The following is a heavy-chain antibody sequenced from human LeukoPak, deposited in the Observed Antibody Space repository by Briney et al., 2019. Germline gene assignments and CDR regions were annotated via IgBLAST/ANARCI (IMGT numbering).Heavy chain of an antibody. CDR3: AREYSGCLDY. D-gene: IGHD5-12*01. J-gene: IGHJ4*02. Sequence: SETLSLTCTVSGDSISSSSYYWDWIRQPPGKELEWIGSIYYSGSTYYNPSLKSRVTMSVDTSKNHFSLKLTSVTAADTAVYYCAREYSGCLDYWGQGTLVTVSS. CDR2: IYYSGST. CDR1: GDSISSSSYY. V-gene: IGHV4-39*02.